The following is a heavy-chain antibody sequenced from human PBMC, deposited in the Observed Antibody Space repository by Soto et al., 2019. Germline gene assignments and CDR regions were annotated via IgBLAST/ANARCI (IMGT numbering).Heavy chain of an antibody. Sequence: PSETLSLTCTVSGGSITSNSFYWDWIRQPPGKGLEWIGSIHYSGSTYYNPSLKSRVSISIATSKNQFSLKLSSVTATDTAIYYCARQSDYYDTSGLSYPDNWGQGTLVTVSS. J-gene: IGHJ4*02. D-gene: IGHD3-22*01. V-gene: IGHV4-39*01. CDR2: IHYSGST. CDR1: GGSITSNSFY. CDR3: ARQSDYYDTSGLSYPDN.